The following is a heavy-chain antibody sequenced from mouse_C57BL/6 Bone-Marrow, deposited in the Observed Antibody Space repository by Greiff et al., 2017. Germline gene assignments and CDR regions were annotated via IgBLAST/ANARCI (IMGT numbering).Heavy chain of an antibody. J-gene: IGHJ2*01. CDR3: TSSLIYYDTDY. CDR1: GFNIKDYY. Sequence: EVQLQQSGAELVKPGASVKLSCTASGFNIKDYYIHWVKQRTEQGLEWIGRIDPEYGETKYAPKFQDKATITTDTSSNTAYLQLSSLTSEDTAVYDCTSSLIYYDTDYWGQGTTLTVSS. CDR2: IDPEYGET. D-gene: IGHD1-1*01. V-gene: IGHV14-2*01.